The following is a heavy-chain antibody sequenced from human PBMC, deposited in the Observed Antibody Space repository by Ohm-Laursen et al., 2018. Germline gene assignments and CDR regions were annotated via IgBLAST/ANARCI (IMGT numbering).Heavy chain of an antibody. CDR2: IYYSGST. V-gene: IGHV4-39*01. CDR3: ARCNIVATIKWFDP. D-gene: IGHD5-12*01. Sequence: GTLSLTCTVSGGSISSSNYYWGWIRQPPGKGLEWIGSIYYSGSTYYNPSLKSRVTISVDTSKNQFSLKLSSVTAADTAVYYCARCNIVATIKWFDPWGQGTLVTVSS. J-gene: IGHJ5*02. CDR1: GGSISSSNYY.